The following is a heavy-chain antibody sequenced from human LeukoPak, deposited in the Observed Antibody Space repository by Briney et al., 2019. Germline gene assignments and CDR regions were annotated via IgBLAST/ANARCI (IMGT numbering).Heavy chain of an antibody. CDR2: YDSEVGER. Sequence: AAVKVSCKVSGYTLTELSMHWVRQAPGKGLEWRGGYDSEVGERIYAQMLQGRDTMPEHPSTDTHHIDQSRARSEHTPLYYCATEVVAANSYYYMDVWGNGTTVTVS. D-gene: IGHD2-2*01. CDR3: ATEVVAANSYYYMDV. J-gene: IGHJ6*03. V-gene: IGHV1-24*01. CDR1: GYTLTELS.